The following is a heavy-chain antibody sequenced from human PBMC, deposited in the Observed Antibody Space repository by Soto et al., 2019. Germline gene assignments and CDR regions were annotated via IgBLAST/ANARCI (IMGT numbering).Heavy chain of an antibody. CDR3: ARERGSYCRGGSCSRGDY. J-gene: IGHJ4*02. CDR2: IKQDGSEK. CDR1: GFTFSSYW. D-gene: IGHD2-15*01. V-gene: IGHV3-7*05. Sequence: EVQLVESGGGLVQPGGSLRLSCAASGFTFSSYWMSWVRQAPGKGREWVANIKQDGSEKYYVDSVKGRFTISRDNAKRALYLQMNSLRAEDPAVDYCARERGSYCRGGSCSRGDYWGQGTLVTVSS.